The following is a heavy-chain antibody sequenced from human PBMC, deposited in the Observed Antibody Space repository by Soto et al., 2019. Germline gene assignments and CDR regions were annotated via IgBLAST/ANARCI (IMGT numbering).Heavy chain of an antibody. CDR2: IKGEADGGTT. V-gene: IGHV3-15*01. CDR1: GFDFRTYW. D-gene: IGHD3-22*01. Sequence: GESLKISCAASGFDFRTYWMSWVRQAPGKGLEWVGRIKGEADGGTTDYAAPVKGRITISRDHSKDTLYLQMNSLKTEDTAVYYCTTGLSNGYYNFDYWGQGTPVTVSS. CDR3: TTGLSNGYYNFDY. J-gene: IGHJ4*02.